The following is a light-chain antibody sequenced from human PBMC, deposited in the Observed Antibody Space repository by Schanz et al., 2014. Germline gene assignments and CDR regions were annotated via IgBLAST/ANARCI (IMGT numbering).Light chain of an antibody. CDR1: QSVSSN. CDR2: GAS. Sequence: IVMTQSPATLSVSPGERATLSCRASQSVSSNLAWNQQKPGQAPRLLIYGASTRATGVPARFSGSGSGTEFTLTISSLQSEDFAVYYCQQYNNWPATFGQGTKVEIK. CDR3: QQYNNWPAT. V-gene: IGKV3-15*01. J-gene: IGKJ1*01.